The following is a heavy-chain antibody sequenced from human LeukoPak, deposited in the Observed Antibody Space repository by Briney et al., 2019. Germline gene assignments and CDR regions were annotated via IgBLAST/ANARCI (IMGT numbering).Heavy chain of an antibody. J-gene: IGHJ4*02. D-gene: IGHD6-19*01. Sequence: PGGSLRLSCAASGFTFDDYGMSWVRQAPGKGLEWVSGINWNGGSTGYADSVKGRFTISRDNAKNSLYLQMNSLRVEDTAVYYCAKRISSSSGYDYWGQGTLVTVSS. CDR3: AKRISSSSGYDY. CDR1: GFTFDDYG. V-gene: IGHV3-20*04. CDR2: INWNGGST.